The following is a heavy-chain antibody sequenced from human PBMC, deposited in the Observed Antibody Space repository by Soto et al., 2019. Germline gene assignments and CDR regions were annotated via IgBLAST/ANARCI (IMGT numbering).Heavy chain of an antibody. CDR2: ISYDGSNK. Sequence: GGSLRLSCAASGFTFSSYGMHWVRQAPGKGLEWVAVISYDGSNKYYADTVKGRFTISRDNSKNTLYLQMNSLRAEDTAVYYCAKDFFSSHDYGDHVLYYYYYYGMDVWGQGTTVTVSS. J-gene: IGHJ6*02. D-gene: IGHD4-17*01. CDR1: GFTFSSYG. V-gene: IGHV3-30*18. CDR3: AKDFFSSHDYGDHVLYYYYYYGMDV.